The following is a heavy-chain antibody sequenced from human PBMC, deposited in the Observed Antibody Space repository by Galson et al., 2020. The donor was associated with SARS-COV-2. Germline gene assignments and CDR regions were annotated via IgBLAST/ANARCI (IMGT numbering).Heavy chain of an antibody. J-gene: IGHJ4*02. CDR3: AARGDWNDYYFDY. CDR2: FYGGVTT. CDR1: GLTVSSNY. D-gene: IGHD1-1*01. Sequence: GGSLRLSCVASGLTVSSNYMTWVRQAPGKGLEWVSVFYGGVTTFYADSVKDRFTISTDTSKNMVYLQMNGLRTEDTATYYCAARGDWNDYYFDYWGQGTLVTVSS. V-gene: IGHV3-66*01.